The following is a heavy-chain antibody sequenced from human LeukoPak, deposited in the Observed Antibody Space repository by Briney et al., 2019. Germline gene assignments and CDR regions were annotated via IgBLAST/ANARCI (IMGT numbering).Heavy chain of an antibody. CDR3: AKDGQRGFDYSNSLEY. V-gene: IGHV3-30*02. J-gene: IGHJ4*02. CDR1: EFTFSHFG. D-gene: IGHD4-11*01. CDR2: IWNDGSNE. Sequence: GGSLRLSCAASEFTFSHFGMHWVLQAPGKGLKIVSFIWNDGSNEYYADSVKGLFTISRDNSKITVFFQMNSLRDEDTAVYYCAKDGQRGFDYSNSLEYWGQGTLVTVSS.